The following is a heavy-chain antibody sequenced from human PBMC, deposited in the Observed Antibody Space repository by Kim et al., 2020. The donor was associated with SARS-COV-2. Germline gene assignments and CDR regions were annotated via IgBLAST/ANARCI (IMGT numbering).Heavy chain of an antibody. D-gene: IGHD4-17*01. Sequence: GGSLRLSCAASGFTLSSYVLSWVRQAPGKGLDWVSSIRGGGGAYYADSVKGRFTISRDNSRNTLYLQMNSLRAEDTAVYYCAKDQRHGDNVLDFDYWGQGTLVTVSS. CDR3: AKDQRHGDNVLDFDY. CDR2: IRGGGGA. CDR1: GFTLSSYV. J-gene: IGHJ4*02. V-gene: IGHV3-23*01.